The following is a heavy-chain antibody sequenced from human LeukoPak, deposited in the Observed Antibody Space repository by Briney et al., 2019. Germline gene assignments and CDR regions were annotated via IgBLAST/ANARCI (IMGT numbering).Heavy chain of an antibody. J-gene: IGHJ4*02. CDR1: GGSISSYY. V-gene: IGHV4-59*08. Sequence: SETLSLTCTVSGGSISSYYWSWIRQPPGKGLEWIGEINHSGSTNYNPSLKSRVTISVDTSKNQFSLKLSSVTAADTAVYYCARHEGYSYGTFDYWGQGTLVTVSS. D-gene: IGHD5-18*01. CDR2: INHSGST. CDR3: ARHEGYSYGTFDY.